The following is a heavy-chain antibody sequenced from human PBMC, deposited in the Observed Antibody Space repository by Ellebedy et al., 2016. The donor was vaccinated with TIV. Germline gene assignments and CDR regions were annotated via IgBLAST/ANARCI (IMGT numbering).Heavy chain of an antibody. J-gene: IGHJ6*02. Sequence: ASVKVSCKASGYTFTDYDINWVRQATGQGLEWMGWMNPNSGNTGYAQKFQGRVTMTRNTSISTAYMELSSLRSEDTAVYYCASAPSIAVADWYYYYGMDVWGQGTTVTVSS. D-gene: IGHD6-19*01. CDR2: MNPNSGNT. V-gene: IGHV1-8*01. CDR3: ASAPSIAVADWYYYYGMDV. CDR1: GYTFTDYD.